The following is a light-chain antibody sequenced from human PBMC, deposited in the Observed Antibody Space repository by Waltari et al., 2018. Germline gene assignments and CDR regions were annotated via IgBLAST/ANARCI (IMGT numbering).Light chain of an antibody. V-gene: IGKV3-11*01. CDR1: QNVDNY. Sequence: EIVLTQSPGTVSLSPGERATLSCRASQNVDNYVAWYQQRPGQTPKLRIYAASNRATGAPARFSGSGSGTDFTLTISGLEPEDFAVYYCQQRSSLLPVTFGGGTKVEIK. CDR2: AAS. CDR3: QQRSSLLPVT. J-gene: IGKJ4*01.